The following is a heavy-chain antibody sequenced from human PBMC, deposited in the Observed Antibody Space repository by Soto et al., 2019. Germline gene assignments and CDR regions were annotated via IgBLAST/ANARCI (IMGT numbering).Heavy chain of an antibody. V-gene: IGHV3-23*01. CDR3: AKSWGIDY. J-gene: IGHJ4*02. Sequence: WLRKAQGKGLEWVSTISGSGSSTYSADSVKGRFTISRDNSKNTLYLQMNSLRVEDTAIYYCAKSWGIDYWGQGTLVTVSS. CDR2: ISGSGSST. D-gene: IGHD7-27*01.